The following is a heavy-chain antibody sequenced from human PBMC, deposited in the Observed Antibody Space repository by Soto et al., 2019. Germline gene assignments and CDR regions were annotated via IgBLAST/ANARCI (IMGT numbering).Heavy chain of an antibody. CDR2: FYYSGST. J-gene: IGHJ4*02. Sequence: SETLSLTCTVSGGSISSSSYYWGWIRQPPGKGLEWIGSFYYSGSTYYNPSLKSRVTISVDTSKNQFSLKLSSLRSEDTAVYYCARDGAAAESYWGQGTLVTVSS. CDR1: GGSISSSSYY. V-gene: IGHV4-39*07. CDR3: ARDGAAAESY. D-gene: IGHD6-13*01.